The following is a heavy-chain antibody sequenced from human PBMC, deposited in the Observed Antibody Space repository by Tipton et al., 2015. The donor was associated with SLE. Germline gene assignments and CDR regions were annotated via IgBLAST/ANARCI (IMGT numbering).Heavy chain of an antibody. D-gene: IGHD1-26*01. CDR2: ISSSGSTI. CDR3: ARGGGWELSPPFDY. CDR1: GFTFSSYE. V-gene: IGHV3-48*03. J-gene: IGHJ4*02. Sequence: SLRLSCAASGFTFSSYEMNWVRQAPGKGLEWVSYISSSGSTIYYADSVKGRFTISRDNAKNSLYLQMNSLRAEDTAVYYCARGGGWELSPPFDYWGQGTLVTVSS.